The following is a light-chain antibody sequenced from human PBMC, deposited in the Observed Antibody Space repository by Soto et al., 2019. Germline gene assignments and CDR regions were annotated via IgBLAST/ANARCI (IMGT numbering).Light chain of an antibody. CDR2: DVS. V-gene: IGLV2-14*01. Sequence: QSALTQPASVSGSPGQSITISCTGTSSDVGEYNYVSWYQEHPGKAPKLMIYDVSNRPSGVSNRFSGSKSGSTASLTISGLQAEDEADYYCSSYTSSTTRGFGTGTKLTVL. CDR1: SSDVGEYNY. J-gene: IGLJ1*01. CDR3: SSYTSSTTRG.